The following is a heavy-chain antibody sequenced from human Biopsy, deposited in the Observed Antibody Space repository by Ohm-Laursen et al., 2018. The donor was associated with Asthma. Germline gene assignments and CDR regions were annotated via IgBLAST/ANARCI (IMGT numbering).Heavy chain of an antibody. CDR1: GLAVSRDH. J-gene: IGHJ4*02. CDR2: IYSGGTS. D-gene: IGHD3-22*01. CDR3: ARGDSSNWSHYYFDY. Sequence: SLRLSCAASGLAVSRDHMFWVRQAPGKGLEWVSVIYSGGTSHTADSVRGRFTISRDYSKNTLYFQMHSLRAEDTAVYYCARGDSSNWSHYYFDYWGQGTLVTVSS. V-gene: IGHV3-53*01.